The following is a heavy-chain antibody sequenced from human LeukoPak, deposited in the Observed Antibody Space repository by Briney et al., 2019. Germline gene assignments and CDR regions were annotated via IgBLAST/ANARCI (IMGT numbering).Heavy chain of an antibody. V-gene: IGHV3-74*01. CDR2: INSDGSST. D-gene: IGHD6-19*01. J-gene: IGHJ4*02. CDR3: ARVKAVAGPIDY. Sequence: GGSLRLSCAASGFTFSSYWMHWVRQAPGKGLVWVSRINSDGSSTSYADSVKGRFTISRDNTKNTLYLQMNSLRAEDTAVYYCARVKAVAGPIDYWGQGTLVTVSS. CDR1: GFTFSSYW.